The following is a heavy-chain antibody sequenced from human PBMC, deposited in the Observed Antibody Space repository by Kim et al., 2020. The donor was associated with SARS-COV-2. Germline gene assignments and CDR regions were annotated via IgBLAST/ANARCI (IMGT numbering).Heavy chain of an antibody. V-gene: IGHV1-3*01. Sequence: NGTTKYSQKFQGRVTITRDTSASTAYMELSSLRSEDTAVYYCARDQGSNWGQGTLVTVSS. CDR2: NGTT. CDR3: ARDQGSN. D-gene: IGHD1-26*01. J-gene: IGHJ4*02.